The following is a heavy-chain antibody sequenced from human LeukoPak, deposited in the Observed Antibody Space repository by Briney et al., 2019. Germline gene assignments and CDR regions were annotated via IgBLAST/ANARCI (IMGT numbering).Heavy chain of an antibody. J-gene: IGHJ4*02. Sequence: PGGSLRLSCAASGFMFSNYWMTWVRQAPGKGLEWVANIKEDGSEKYYVDSVKGRFTISRDNAKNSLFLQMNSLRAEDTAVYYCARGSRLRFPVFDYWGQGTLVTVSS. V-gene: IGHV3-7*04. CDR2: IKEDGSEK. CDR3: ARGSRLRFPVFDY. CDR1: GFMFSNYW. D-gene: IGHD5-12*01.